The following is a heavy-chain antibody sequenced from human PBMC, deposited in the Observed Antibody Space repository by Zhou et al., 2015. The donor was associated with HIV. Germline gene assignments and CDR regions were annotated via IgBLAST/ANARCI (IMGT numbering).Heavy chain of an antibody. V-gene: IGHV3-30-3*01. CDR2: ISYDGSNK. Sequence: QVQLVESGGGVVQPGRSLRLSCAASGFTFSSYAMHWVRQAPGKGLEWVAVISYDGSNKYYADSVKGRFTISRDNSKNTLYLQMNSLRAEDTAVYYCAREGRGVGATVFDYWGQGTLVTVSS. CDR3: AREGRGVGATVFDY. D-gene: IGHD1-26*01. CDR1: GFTFSSYA. J-gene: IGHJ4*02.